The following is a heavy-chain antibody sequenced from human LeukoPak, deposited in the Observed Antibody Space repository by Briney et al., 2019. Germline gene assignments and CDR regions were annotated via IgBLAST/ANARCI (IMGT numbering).Heavy chain of an antibody. V-gene: IGHV3-23*01. CDR3: ARGGDFGVPAPLGLDAFDI. Sequence: GGSLRLSCAASGFTFSSYAMSWVRQAPGKGLEGVSAISGSGGSTYYADSVKGRFTSSRNNSKNTLNLQMNSLRAEDTDVYYCARGGDFGVPAPLGLDAFDIWGQGTMVPVST. D-gene: IGHD3-3*01. J-gene: IGHJ3*02. CDR1: GFTFSSYA. CDR2: ISGSGGST.